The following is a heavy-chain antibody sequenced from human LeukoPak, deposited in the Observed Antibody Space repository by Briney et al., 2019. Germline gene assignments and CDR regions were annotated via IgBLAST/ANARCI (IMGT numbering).Heavy chain of an antibody. Sequence: GGALRLSCAASGFTLSSYWMHCVRQAPRKGVVWVSRINSDGSSTSYAGSVKGRVTISRDKAKNQFYLPMNSLRAEDTAVYYCARGTGFGELSDYWGQGTLVTVSS. CDR2: INSDGSST. CDR1: GFTLSSYW. V-gene: IGHV3-74*01. D-gene: IGHD3-10*01. J-gene: IGHJ4*02. CDR3: ARGTGFGELSDY.